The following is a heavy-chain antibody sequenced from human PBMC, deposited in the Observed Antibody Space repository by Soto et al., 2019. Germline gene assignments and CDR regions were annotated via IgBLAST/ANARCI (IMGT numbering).Heavy chain of an antibody. CDR3: ARHDLLNLFGYYGMYV. J-gene: IGHJ6*02. D-gene: IGHD3-16*01. CDR1: GYSFTAYG. V-gene: IGHV5-10-1*01. CDR2: IDPSDSYT. Sequence: GDALKVSCKGSGYSFTAYGISWVRQMPGKGLEWMGRIDPSDSYTNYSPSFQGHVTISADKSISTAYLQWSSLKASDTAMYYCARHDLLNLFGYYGMYVFGQETTVTISS.